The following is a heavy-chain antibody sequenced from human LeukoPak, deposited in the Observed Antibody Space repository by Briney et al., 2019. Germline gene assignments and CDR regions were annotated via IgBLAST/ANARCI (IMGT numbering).Heavy chain of an antibody. V-gene: IGHV3-66*01. CDR1: GFTTSDNY. CDR3: TRRYNYDSSGYYYVRDAFDI. D-gene: IGHD3-22*01. J-gene: IGHJ3*02. Sequence: GGSLRLSCAASGFTTSDNYITWVRQAPGKGLQWVSVIYSGGRTNYADSVKGRFSMSRDKSNGTVYLQLNSLKTEDTAVYYCTRRYNYDSSGYYYVRDAFDIWGQGTMVTVSS. CDR2: IYSGGRT.